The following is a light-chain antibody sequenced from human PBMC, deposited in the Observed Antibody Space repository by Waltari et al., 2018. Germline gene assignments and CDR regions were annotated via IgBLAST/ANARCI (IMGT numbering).Light chain of an antibody. Sequence: DIQMTQSPSTLSASVGDRCTITCRASQSISSWFAWYQQKPGKAPKLLIYKASSLESGVPSRFSGSGSGTEFTLTITSLQPDDFATYYCQQYDSYSATFGQGTKVEI. V-gene: IGKV1-5*03. J-gene: IGKJ1*01. CDR2: KAS. CDR1: QSISSW. CDR3: QQYDSYSAT.